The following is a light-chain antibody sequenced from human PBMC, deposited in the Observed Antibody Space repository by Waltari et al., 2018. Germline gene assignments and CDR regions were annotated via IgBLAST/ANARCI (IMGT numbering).Light chain of an antibody. CDR3: QQYHNWPPWT. CDR2: DAS. CDR1: QSVTTK. Sequence: EIVMTQSPATLSVSPGEGATLSCRASQSVTTKLAWYQLKPGQAPRLLIYDASSRATGIPARFSGSGFGTEFTLTISSLQSEEFAVYYCQQYHNWPPWTFGRGTKVEIK. J-gene: IGKJ1*01. V-gene: IGKV3D-15*01.